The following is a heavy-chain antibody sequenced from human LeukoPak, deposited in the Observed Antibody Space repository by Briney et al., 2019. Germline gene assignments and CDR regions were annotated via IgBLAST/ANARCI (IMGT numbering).Heavy chain of an antibody. J-gene: IGHJ5*02. CDR2: INTNTGNP. CDR1: GYTFTIYA. V-gene: IGHV7-4-1*02. CDR3: ARDAGGYSSGWYSS. D-gene: IGHD6-19*01. Sequence: GASVTVSCKASGYTFTIYAMNWVRQAPGQGLEWMGWINTNTGNPTYAQGFTGRFVFSLGTSVSTAYLQISSLKAEDTAVYYCARDAGGYSSGWYSSWGQGTLVTVSS.